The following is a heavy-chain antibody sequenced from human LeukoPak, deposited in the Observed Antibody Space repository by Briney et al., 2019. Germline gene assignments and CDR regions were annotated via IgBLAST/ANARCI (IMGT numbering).Heavy chain of an antibody. Sequence: WASVKVSCKASGYTFTSYGISWVRQAPGQGLEWMGWISADNGNTNYAQKLQGRVTMTTDTSTSTDYMELRSLRSDDTDVYYCAREGLGLASSWYRVDYWGQGTLVTVSS. J-gene: IGHJ4*02. CDR1: GYTFTSYG. CDR3: AREGLGLASSWYRVDY. V-gene: IGHV1-18*01. CDR2: ISADNGNT. D-gene: IGHD6-13*01.